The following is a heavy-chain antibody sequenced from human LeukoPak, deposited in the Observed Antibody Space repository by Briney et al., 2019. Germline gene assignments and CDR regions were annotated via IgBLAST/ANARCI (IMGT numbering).Heavy chain of an antibody. CDR3: AKSPAMKQWLVGYFDY. V-gene: IGHV3-23*01. Sequence: PGGSLRLSCAASGFTFSSFAMGWVRQAPGKGLEWVSAISGSGGSTYYADSVKGRFTISRDNSKNTLYLQMNSLRAEDTAVYYCAKSPAMKQWLVGYFDYWGQGTLVTVSS. D-gene: IGHD6-19*01. CDR2: ISGSGGST. CDR1: GFTFSSFA. J-gene: IGHJ4*02.